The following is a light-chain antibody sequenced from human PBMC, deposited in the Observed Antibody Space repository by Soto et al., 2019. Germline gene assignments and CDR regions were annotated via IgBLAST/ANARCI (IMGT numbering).Light chain of an antibody. CDR2: GSS. Sequence: ETVLTQSPDTLSLSPGETATLSCRASQSVSSAYLAWYQQKPGQAPRLLIYGSSSRATGIPDRFSGYSRSGTDFTLTISGLEPEDFAMYFCQQYNSSPWTFGQGTKVEIK. V-gene: IGKV3-20*01. J-gene: IGKJ1*01. CDR1: QSVSSAY. CDR3: QQYNSSPWT.